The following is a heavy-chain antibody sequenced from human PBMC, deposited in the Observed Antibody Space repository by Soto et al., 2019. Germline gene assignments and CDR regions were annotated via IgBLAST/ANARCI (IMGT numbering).Heavy chain of an antibody. D-gene: IGHD2-15*01. CDR2: IIPIFGTA. CDR1: GGTFSSYA. V-gene: IGHV1-69*01. J-gene: IGHJ5*02. CDR3: ARDSLVVVAATPRWFAP. Sequence: QVQLVQSGAEVKKPGSSVKVSCKSSGGTFSSYAFSWVRQAPGQGLEWMGGIIPIFGTANYAQKFQGRVTITADESTSTAYMELSSLRFEATAVYYCARDSLVVVAATPRWFAPWGQGTLVTVSS.